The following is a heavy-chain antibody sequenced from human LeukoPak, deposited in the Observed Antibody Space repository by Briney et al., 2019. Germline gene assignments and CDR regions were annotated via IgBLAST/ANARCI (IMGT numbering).Heavy chain of an antibody. Sequence: ASVEVSCKASGYTSTSYGISWVRQAPGQRLEWMGWINAGNGNTKYSQKFQGRVTITRDTSASTAYMELSSLRSEDTAVYYCARGIPFDPWGQGTLVTVSS. V-gene: IGHV1-3*01. CDR3: ARGIPFDP. CDR2: INAGNGNT. D-gene: IGHD5-18*01. CDR1: GYTSTSYG. J-gene: IGHJ5*02.